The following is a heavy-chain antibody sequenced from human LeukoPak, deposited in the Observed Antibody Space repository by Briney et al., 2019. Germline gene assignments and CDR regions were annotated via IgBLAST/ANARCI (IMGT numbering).Heavy chain of an antibody. CDR2: ISGSGGST. J-gene: IGHJ3*01. CDR1: GFTFSSYA. Sequence: GGSLRLPCAASGFTFSSYAMSWVRQAPGKGLEGVSVISGSGGSTFYADSVKGRFTISRDNSKNTLYLQMNSLRAEDTAVYYCAKDDCSSTSCFHWYYWGQGTMVTVSS. V-gene: IGHV3-23*01. CDR3: AKDDCSSTSCFHWYY. D-gene: IGHD2-2*01.